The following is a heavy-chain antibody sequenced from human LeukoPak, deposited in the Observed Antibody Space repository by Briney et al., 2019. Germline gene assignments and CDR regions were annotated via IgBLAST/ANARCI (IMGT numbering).Heavy chain of an antibody. CDR1: GYTFTGHY. CDR2: INPSSGGT. D-gene: IGHD1-26*01. Sequence: ASVKVSCKASGYTFTGHYIQWVRQAPGQGLEWMGWINPSSGGTKYAQRFQGRVTITRDTSIDTACMEMTRLKSDDTAVYYCARDHRGELPVNYYGMDVWGQGTTVTVSS. J-gene: IGHJ6*02. V-gene: IGHV1-2*02. CDR3: ARDHRGELPVNYYGMDV.